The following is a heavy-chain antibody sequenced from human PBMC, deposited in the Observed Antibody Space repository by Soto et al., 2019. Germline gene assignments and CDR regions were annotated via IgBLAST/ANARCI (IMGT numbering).Heavy chain of an antibody. CDR1: GGSISSGDYY. V-gene: IGHV4-30-4*01. CDR2: IYYSGST. D-gene: IGHD3-22*01. CDR3: ARDPLYFYDSTGYYDY. J-gene: IGHJ4*02. Sequence: SETLSLTCAVSGGSISSGDYYWSWIRQSPGKGLEWIGYIYYSGSTYYNPSLKSRVTISVDTSKNQFSLKLSSVTAADTAVYYCARDPLYFYDSTGYYDYWGQGTLVTVSS.